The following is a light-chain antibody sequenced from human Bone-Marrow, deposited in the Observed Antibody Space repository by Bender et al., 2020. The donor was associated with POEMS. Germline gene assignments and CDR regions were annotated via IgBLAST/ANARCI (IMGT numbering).Light chain of an antibody. CDR1: SSNTGSGYD. J-gene: IGLJ2*01. V-gene: IGLV1-40*01. Sequence: QSVLTQPPSVSGAPGQRVTISCTGSSSNTGSGYDINWYQHLPGTAPKLLIYGYNNRPSGVPDRFSGSKSGTSASLAITGLQAEDEGDYYCSSYTSRDTLIFGGGTKLTVL. CDR3: SSYTSRDTLI. CDR2: GYN.